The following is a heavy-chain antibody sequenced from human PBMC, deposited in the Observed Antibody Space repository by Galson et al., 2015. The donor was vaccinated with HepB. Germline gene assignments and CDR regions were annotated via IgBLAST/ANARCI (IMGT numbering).Heavy chain of an antibody. J-gene: IGHJ5*02. CDR1: GFTFSDYY. D-gene: IGHD3-10*01. Sequence: SLRLSCAASGFTFSDYYMSWIRQAPGKGLEWVSYISSSSSYTNYADSVKGQFTISRDNAKNSLYLQMNSLRAEDTAVYYCARALSLWFGELFHPNWFDPWGQGTLVTVSS. CDR2: ISSSSSYT. CDR3: ARALSLWFGELFHPNWFDP. V-gene: IGHV3-11*06.